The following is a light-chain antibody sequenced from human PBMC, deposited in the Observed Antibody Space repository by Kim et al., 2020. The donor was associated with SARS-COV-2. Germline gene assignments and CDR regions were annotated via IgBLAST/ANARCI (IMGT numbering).Light chain of an antibody. J-gene: IGLJ2*01. CDR1: SSDIGDYDL. CDR2: DVS. Sequence: GQSITFSCTGTSSDIGDYDLVSWYQQHPGKVPKLIICDVSRRPSGVPERFSASKSGNTASLTISGLQPEDEADYYCCSYAGSFTWIFGGGTQLTVL. CDR3: CSYAGSFTWI. V-gene: IGLV2-11*03.